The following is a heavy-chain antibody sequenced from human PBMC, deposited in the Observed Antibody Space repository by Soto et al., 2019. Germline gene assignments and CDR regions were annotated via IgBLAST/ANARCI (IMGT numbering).Heavy chain of an antibody. D-gene: IGHD6-6*01. CDR3: ARGFSSSSGLDN. J-gene: IGHJ4*02. CDR1: GFTFSSYG. CDR2: IRYDGSNK. Sequence: GGSLRLSCAASGFTFSSYGMHWVRQAPGKGLEWVAVIRYDGSNKHYADSVKGRFSISRDNSKNTVFLQMNSLRAEDTAVYFCARGFSSSSGLDNWGQGTLVTVSS. V-gene: IGHV3-33*01.